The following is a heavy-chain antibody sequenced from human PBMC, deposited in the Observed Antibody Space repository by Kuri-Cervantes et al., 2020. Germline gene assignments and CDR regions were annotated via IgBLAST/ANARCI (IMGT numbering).Heavy chain of an antibody. D-gene: IGHD5-24*01. CDR1: GFTFSSYA. V-gene: IGHV3-30-3*01. CDR3: ARDWEMATTNPGGAFDI. J-gene: IGHJ3*02. CDR2: ISYDGSNK. Sequence: GESLKISCAASGFTFSSYAMHWVRQAPGKGLEWVAVISYDGSNKYYADSVKGRFTISRDNSKNTLYLQMNSLRAEDTAVYYCARDWEMATTNPGGAFDIWGQGTMVTVSS.